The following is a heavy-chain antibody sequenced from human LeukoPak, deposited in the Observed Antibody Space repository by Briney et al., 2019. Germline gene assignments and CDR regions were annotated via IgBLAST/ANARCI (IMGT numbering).Heavy chain of an antibody. J-gene: IGHJ6*02. D-gene: IGHD1-26*01. Sequence: ASVKVSCKASGYTFISYGISWVRQAPGQGLEWMGWISAYNGNTNYAQKLQGRVTMTTDTSTSTAYMELRSLRSDDTAVYYCARYSGSPAYYYYGMDVWGQGTTVTVSS. CDR3: ARYSGSPAYYYYGMDV. CDR2: ISAYNGNT. CDR1: GYTFISYG. V-gene: IGHV1-18*01.